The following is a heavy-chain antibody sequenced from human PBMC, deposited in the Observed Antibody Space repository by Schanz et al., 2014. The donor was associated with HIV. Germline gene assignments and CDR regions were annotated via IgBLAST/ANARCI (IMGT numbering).Heavy chain of an antibody. CDR3: AKVFGAYYDYVWGSYDY. J-gene: IGHJ4*02. CDR1: GFTFSSYA. V-gene: IGHV3-23*01. Sequence: VQLLESGGGLVQPGGSLRLSCAASGFTFSSYAMSWVRQAPGKGLAWVSSISGSGGVTYYADSVKDRFTISRDNSKNTLYLQMNSLRAEDTAVYYCAKVFGAYYDYVWGSYDYWGQGTLVTVSS. CDR2: ISGSGGVT. D-gene: IGHD3-16*01.